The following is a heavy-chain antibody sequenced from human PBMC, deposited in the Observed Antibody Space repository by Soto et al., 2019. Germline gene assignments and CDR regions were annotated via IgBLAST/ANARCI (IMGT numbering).Heavy chain of an antibody. CDR1: GFTFGSYA. Sequence: GGSLRLACAAAGFTFGSYAMSWVRQAPGKGLEWVSAISGSGGSTYYADSVKGRFTISRDNSENTLYLQVNSLRAEDTAVYYCAKDSWFDPWGQGTLVTVSS. CDR3: AKDSWFDP. J-gene: IGHJ5*02. CDR2: ISGSGGST. V-gene: IGHV3-23*01.